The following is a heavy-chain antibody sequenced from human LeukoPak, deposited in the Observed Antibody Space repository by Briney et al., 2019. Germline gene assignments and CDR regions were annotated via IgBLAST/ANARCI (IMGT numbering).Heavy chain of an antibody. V-gene: IGHV3-30-3*01. CDR1: RFTFRSYT. CDR3: ARDVLNAGGPTVPAALD. Sequence: GGSLRLSCAASRFTFRSYTMHWVRQAPGKGLEWVAVVSSDGSNKYYADSVKGRFTISSDNSKTTLYLQMNSLRPEDTAVYYCARDVLNAGGPTVPAALDWGQGALVTVSS. D-gene: IGHD2-2*01. J-gene: IGHJ4*02. CDR2: VSSDGSNK.